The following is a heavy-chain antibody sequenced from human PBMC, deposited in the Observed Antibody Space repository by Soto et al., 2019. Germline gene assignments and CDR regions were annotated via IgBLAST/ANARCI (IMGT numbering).Heavy chain of an antibody. CDR2: VDYSGNT. D-gene: IGHD5-12*01. CDR1: DDSISTTSYH. CDR3: ARHEILVATTWDAFDI. V-gene: IGHV4-39*01. Sequence: QLQLRESGPGLAKPSETLSLTCTVSDDSISTTSYHWCWVRQPPVKGLEWIGSVDYSGNTYYNPSFKSRVTISVDSPKNQFCLKLSSVTAADTAIYYCARHEILVATTWDAFDIWGQGTMVTVSS. J-gene: IGHJ3*02.